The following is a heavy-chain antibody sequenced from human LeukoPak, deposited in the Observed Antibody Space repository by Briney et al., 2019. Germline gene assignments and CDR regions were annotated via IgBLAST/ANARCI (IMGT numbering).Heavy chain of an antibody. V-gene: IGHV3-21*01. J-gene: IGHJ4*02. CDR2: ISSNSSYI. Sequence: PGGSLRLSCAASGFTFSSYSMNWVRQAPGKGLEWVSSISSNSSYIYYADSVKGRFTISRDNAKNSLYLQMNSLRAEDTAVYYCARVGYSYGPALFDYWGQGTLVTVSS. D-gene: IGHD5-18*01. CDR1: GFTFSSYS. CDR3: ARVGYSYGPALFDY.